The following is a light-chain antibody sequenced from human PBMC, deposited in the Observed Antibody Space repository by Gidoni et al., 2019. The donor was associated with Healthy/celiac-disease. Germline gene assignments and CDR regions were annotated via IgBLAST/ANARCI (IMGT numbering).Light chain of an antibody. V-gene: IGKV3-15*01. Sequence: EIVITQSPATLSVSPGERATLSCRASQSVSCKLAWYQQKPGQAPRLLIYGASTRATGIPARFSGSGSGTEFTLTISSLQSEDFAVYYCQQYNNWPPYTFGQGTKLEIK. CDR1: QSVSCK. CDR2: GAS. CDR3: QQYNNWPPYT. J-gene: IGKJ2*01.